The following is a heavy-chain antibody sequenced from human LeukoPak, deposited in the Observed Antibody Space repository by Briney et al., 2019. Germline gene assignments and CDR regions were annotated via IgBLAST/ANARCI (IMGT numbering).Heavy chain of an antibody. CDR1: GASVSGYY. J-gene: IGHJ5*02. CDR2: INHSGST. CDR3: ARVAYGSGIFDP. Sequence: SETLSLTCAVYGASVSGYYWSWIRQPPGKGLEWIGEINHSGSTNYNPSLKSRVTISVDTSKNQFSLKLSSVTAADTAVYYCARVAYGSGIFDPWGQGTLVTVSS. V-gene: IGHV4-34*01. D-gene: IGHD3-10*01.